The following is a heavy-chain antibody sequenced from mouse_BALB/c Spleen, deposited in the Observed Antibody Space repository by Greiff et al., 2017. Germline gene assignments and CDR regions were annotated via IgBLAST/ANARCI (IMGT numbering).Heavy chain of an antibody. CDR1: GYTFTDYA. J-gene: IGHJ4*01. Sequence: QVQLQQSGAELVRPGVSVKISCKGSGYTFTDYAMHWVKQSHAKSLEWIGVISTYYGDASYNQKFKGKATMTVDKSSSTAYMELARLTSEDSAIYYCARSGDLLRAMDYWGQGTSVTVSS. D-gene: IGHD1-1*01. CDR3: ARSGDLLRAMDY. CDR2: ISTYYGDA. V-gene: IGHV1S137*01.